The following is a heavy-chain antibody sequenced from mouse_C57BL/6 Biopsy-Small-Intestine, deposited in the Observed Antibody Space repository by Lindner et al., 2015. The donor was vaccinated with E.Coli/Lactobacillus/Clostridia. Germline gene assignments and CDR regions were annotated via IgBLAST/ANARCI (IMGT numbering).Heavy chain of an antibody. V-gene: IGHV1-54*01. D-gene: IGHD2-2*01. CDR3: ARERDGYDEYYFDY. CDR1: GYAFTNYL. CDR2: INPGSGGT. J-gene: IGHJ2*01. Sequence: VQLQESGAELVRPGTSVKVSCKASGYAFTNYLIEWVKQRPGQGPEWIGVINPGSGGTNYNEKFKGKATLTADKSSSTAYMQLSSLTSEDSAVYFCARERDGYDEYYFDYWGQGTTLTVSS.